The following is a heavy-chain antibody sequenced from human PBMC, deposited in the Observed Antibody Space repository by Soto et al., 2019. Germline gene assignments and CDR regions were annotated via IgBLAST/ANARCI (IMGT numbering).Heavy chain of an antibody. CDR1: NYSISSGYY. CDR3: ARVEAAKCYAH. J-gene: IGHJ4*02. CDR2: IFHTGST. Sequence: SETLSLTCAVSNYSISSGYYWGWIRQPPEKGLEYIGSIFHTGSTYYNPSLKSRVIISVDTSKNQFSLRLNSVTAADTAVYFCARVEAAKCYAHWGQGTMVTVSS. D-gene: IGHD2-2*01. V-gene: IGHV4-38-2*01.